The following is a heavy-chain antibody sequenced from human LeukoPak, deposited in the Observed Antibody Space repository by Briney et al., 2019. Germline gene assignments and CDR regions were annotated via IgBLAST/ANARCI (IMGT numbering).Heavy chain of an antibody. J-gene: IGHJ5*02. Sequence: ASVKVSCKASGGTFSSYAISWVRQAPGQGLEWMGGIIPILGTANYAQKFQGRVTITADESTSTAYMELSSLRSEDTAVYYCARDKAYYDFWSGYLNWFDPWGQGTLVTVS. V-gene: IGHV1-69*13. D-gene: IGHD3-3*01. CDR2: IIPILGTA. CDR3: ARDKAYYDFWSGYLNWFDP. CDR1: GGTFSSYA.